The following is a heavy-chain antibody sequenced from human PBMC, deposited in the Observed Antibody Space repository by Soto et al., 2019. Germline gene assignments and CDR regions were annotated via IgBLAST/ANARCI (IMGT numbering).Heavy chain of an antibody. CDR1: GDSVSSNSAA. V-gene: IGHV6-1*01. CDR3: ARGYSSSYYYYYGMDV. D-gene: IGHD6-6*01. J-gene: IGHJ6*02. Sequence: KQSQTLSLTCAISGDSVSSNSAAWNWIRQSSSRGLEWLGRTYYRSKWYNDYAVSVKSRITINPDTSKNQFSLQLNSVTPEDTAVYYCARGYSSSYYYYYGMDVWGQGTTVTVSS. CDR2: TYYRSKWYN.